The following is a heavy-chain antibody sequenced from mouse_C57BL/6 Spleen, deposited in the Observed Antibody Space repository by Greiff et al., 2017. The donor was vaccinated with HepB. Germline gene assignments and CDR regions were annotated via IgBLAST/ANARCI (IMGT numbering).Heavy chain of an antibody. V-gene: IGHV3-2*02. Sequence: EVQLQQSGPGLVKPSQSLSLTCTVTGYSITSGYGWNWIRQFPGNKLEWMGYISYSGSTNYKPSLKSRISITRDTSKNQFFLQLNSVTTEDTATYYCSRTARIKYWGQGTTLTVSS. CDR2: ISYSGST. CDR1: GYSITSGYG. CDR3: SRTARIKY. D-gene: IGHD1-2*01. J-gene: IGHJ2*01.